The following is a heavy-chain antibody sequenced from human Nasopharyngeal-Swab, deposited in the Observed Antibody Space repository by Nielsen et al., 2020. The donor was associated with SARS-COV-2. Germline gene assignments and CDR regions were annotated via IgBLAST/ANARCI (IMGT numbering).Heavy chain of an antibody. D-gene: IGHD3-16*02. CDR3: ARQGVFVPAYFHQYYMDV. CDR2: IKQDGSEK. CDR1: GFSFSTYW. J-gene: IGHJ6*03. Sequence: GGPLRLYCAASGFSFSTYWMTWVRQAPGKGPEWVANIKQDGSEKYYVDSVKGRFTVSRDNPKNLLYLQVNSLRAEDTAVYYCARQGVFVPAYFHQYYMDVWGKGTTVTVSS. V-gene: IGHV3-7*03.